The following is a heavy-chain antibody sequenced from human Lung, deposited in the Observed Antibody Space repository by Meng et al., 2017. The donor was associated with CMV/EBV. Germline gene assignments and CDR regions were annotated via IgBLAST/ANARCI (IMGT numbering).Heavy chain of an antibody. D-gene: IGHD2-21*02. CDR2: IYHSGST. CDR1: GGSLSSRNW. J-gene: IGHJ4*02. CDR3: ARVGAYCGGDCYHPR. V-gene: IGHV4-4*02. Sequence: VQLQESGPGLVKPSGTRSSTFAVSGGSLSSRNWWSWVRQPPGKGLEWIGEIYHSGSTNYNPSLKSRVTISVDESKNQFSLRLSSVTAADTAVYYCARVGAYCGGDCYHPRWGQGTLVTVSS.